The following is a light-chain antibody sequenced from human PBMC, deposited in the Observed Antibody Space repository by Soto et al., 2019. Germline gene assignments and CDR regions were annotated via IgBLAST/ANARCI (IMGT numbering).Light chain of an antibody. V-gene: IGKV3-20*01. J-gene: IGKJ1*01. CDR1: QSVSSSY. CDR3: QQYGSSPPWT. CDR2: GAS. Sequence: EIVLTQSPGTLSLSPGERATLSCRASQSVSSSYLAWYQQKPGQAHRLLIYGASSRATDIPDRLSGSGSGTDSTLTISRLEPEDFAVYYCQQYGSSPPWTFGQGTKVEIK.